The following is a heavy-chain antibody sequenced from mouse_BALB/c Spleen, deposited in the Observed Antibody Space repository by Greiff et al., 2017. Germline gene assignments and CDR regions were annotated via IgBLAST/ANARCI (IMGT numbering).Heavy chain of an antibody. V-gene: IGHV5-12-1*01. J-gene: IGHJ3*01. CDR1: GFAFSSYD. D-gene: IGHD2-4*01. Sequence: EVKLVESGGGLVKPGGSLKLSCAASGFAFSSYDMSWVRQTPEKRLEWVAYISSGGGSTYYPDTVKGRFTISRDNAKNTLYLQMSSLKSEDTAMYYCASAYDYDVGWFAYWGQGTLVTVSA. CDR2: ISSGGGST. CDR3: ASAYDYDVGWFAY.